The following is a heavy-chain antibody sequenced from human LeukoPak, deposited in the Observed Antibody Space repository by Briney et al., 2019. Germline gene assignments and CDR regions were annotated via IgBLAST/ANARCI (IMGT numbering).Heavy chain of an antibody. D-gene: IGHD2-15*01. J-gene: IGHJ3*02. Sequence: GESLKISCKGSGYSFTSYWIGWVRQMPGKGLEWMGIIYPGDSDTRYSPSFQGQVTISADKSISPAYLQWSSLKASDTAMYYCARVGYCSGGSCSVGAFDIWGQGTMVTVSS. V-gene: IGHV5-51*01. CDR1: GYSFTSYW. CDR3: ARVGYCSGGSCSVGAFDI. CDR2: IYPGDSDT.